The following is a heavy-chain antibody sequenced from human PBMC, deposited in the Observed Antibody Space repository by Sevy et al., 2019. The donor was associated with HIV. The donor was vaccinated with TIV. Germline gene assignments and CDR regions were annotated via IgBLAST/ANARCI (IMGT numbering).Heavy chain of an antibody. D-gene: IGHD3-16*01. CDR1: GFNFSNYA. J-gene: IGHJ4*02. Sequence: GGSLRLSCSASGFNFSNYAMHWVRQAPGKGLDSVSVISSNGDSIYYADSVKGRFTISRDNSKNTLDLQMSSLRAEDTAVYYCVFGLLYWGQGALVTVSS. CDR2: ISSNGDSI. CDR3: VFGLLY. V-gene: IGHV3-64D*06.